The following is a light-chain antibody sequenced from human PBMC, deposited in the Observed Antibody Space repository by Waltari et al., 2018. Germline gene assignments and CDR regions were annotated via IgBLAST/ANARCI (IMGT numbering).Light chain of an antibody. CDR2: GAS. CDR1: QSVSNN. CDR3: QHYNAWPRA. Sequence: DIVMTQSPAILSVSPGERATLSCRASQSVSNNLAWYQQKPGQAPRLLIYGASARATRVPARFSGSGSGTDFTLTISSLQSEDFAVYFCQHYNAWPRAFGQGTRVEIK. J-gene: IGKJ1*01. V-gene: IGKV3-15*01.